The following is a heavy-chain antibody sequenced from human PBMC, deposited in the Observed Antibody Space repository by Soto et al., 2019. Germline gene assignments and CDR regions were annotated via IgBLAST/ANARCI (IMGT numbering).Heavy chain of an antibody. J-gene: IGHJ6*03. Sequence: GGSLRLSCAASGFTVSSNYMSWVRQAPGKGLEWVSVIYSGGSTYYADSVKGRFTISRDNSKNTLYLQMNSLRAEDTAVYYCAREITTVTSQYYYYYMDVWGKGTTVTVSS. CDR2: IYSGGST. CDR3: AREITTVTSQYYYYYMDV. D-gene: IGHD4-17*01. V-gene: IGHV3-66*01. CDR1: GFTVSSNY.